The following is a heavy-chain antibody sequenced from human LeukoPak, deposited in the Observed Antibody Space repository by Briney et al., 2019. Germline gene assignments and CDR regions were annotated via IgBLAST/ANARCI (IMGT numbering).Heavy chain of an antibody. Sequence: ASVKVSCKASGGTFSSYTISWVRQAPGQGLEWMGRIIPILGIANYAQKFQGRVTITADKSTSTAYMELSSLRSEDTAVYYCARGPGPYYYGSGSYLFGYWGQGTLVTVSS. J-gene: IGHJ4*02. CDR3: ARGPGPYYYGSGSYLFGY. D-gene: IGHD3-10*01. V-gene: IGHV1-69*02. CDR2: IIPILGIA. CDR1: GGTFSSYT.